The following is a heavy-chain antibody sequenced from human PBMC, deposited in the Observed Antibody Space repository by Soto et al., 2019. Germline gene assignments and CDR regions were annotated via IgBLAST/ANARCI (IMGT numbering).Heavy chain of an antibody. CDR3: ARQSRRLDYYYGMDV. V-gene: IGHV4-39*01. CDR1: VGSISSSSYY. J-gene: IGHJ6*02. CDR2: IYYSGST. Sequence: SETLSLGGTVSVGSISSSSYYWGWILQPPGKGLEWIGSIYYSGSTYYNPSLKSRVTISVDTSKNQFSLKLSSVTAADTAVYYCARQSRRLDYYYGMDVWGQGTTVTVSS.